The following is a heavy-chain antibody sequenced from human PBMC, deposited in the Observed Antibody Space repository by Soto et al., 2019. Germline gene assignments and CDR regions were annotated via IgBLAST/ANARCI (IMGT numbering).Heavy chain of an antibody. D-gene: IGHD6-6*01. V-gene: IGHV1-69*13. J-gene: IGHJ5*02. CDR3: ARDYSSSSPNWLDP. Sequence: GASVKVSCKASGGTFSSYAISWVRQAPGQGLEWMGGIIPIFGTANYAQKFQGRVTITADESTSTAYMELSSLRSEDTAVYYCARDYSSSSPNWLDPWGQGTLVTVSS. CDR1: GGTFSSYA. CDR2: IIPIFGTA.